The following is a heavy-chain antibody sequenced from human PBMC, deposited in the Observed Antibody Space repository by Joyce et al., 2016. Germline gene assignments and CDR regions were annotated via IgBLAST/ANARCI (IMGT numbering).Heavy chain of an antibody. CDR2: ISFDGSNK. V-gene: IGHV3-30-3*01. D-gene: IGHD3-10*01. J-gene: IGHJ4*02. CDR3: ARDLGGSFDY. Sequence: QVQLVESGGGVVQPGRSLRLSCAASGFTFSSYAMHWVRQAPGKGLEWVATISFDGSNKYYADSVRCLFTISRDNSKNTLFLQMNSLRPEDTAVYYCARDLGGSFDYWGQGTLVTVSS. CDR1: GFTFSSYA.